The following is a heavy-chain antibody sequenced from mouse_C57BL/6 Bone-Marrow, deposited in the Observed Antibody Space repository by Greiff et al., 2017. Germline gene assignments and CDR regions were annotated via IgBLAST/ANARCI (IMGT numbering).Heavy chain of an antibody. D-gene: IGHD4-1*01. CDR1: GYSFTSDF. CDR3: ARWLTGTGYFDV. CDR2: ISYSGST. Sequence: EVQLQESGPGLAKPSQTLSLTCSVTGYSFTSDFWNWIRKFPGNKLEYIGYISYSGSTYYNPSLKSRISITRDTSKNKYYRQLNSVTTEDTATYYCARWLTGTGYFDVWGTGTTVTVSS. V-gene: IGHV3-8*01. J-gene: IGHJ1*03.